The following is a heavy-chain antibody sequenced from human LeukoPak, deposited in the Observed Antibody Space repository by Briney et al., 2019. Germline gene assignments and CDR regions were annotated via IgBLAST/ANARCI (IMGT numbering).Heavy chain of an antibody. CDR2: FDPEDGET. D-gene: IGHD3-9*01. CDR3: ATEALYYDILTGYYRRSGQYDY. J-gene: IGHJ4*02. CDR1: GYTFTELS. Sequence: ASVKVSCKVSGYTFTELSMHWVRQAPGKGLEWMGGFDPEDGETIYAQKFQGRVTMTEDTSTDTAYMELSSLRSEDTAVYYCATEALYYDILTGYYRRSGQYDYWGQGTLVTVSS. V-gene: IGHV1-24*01.